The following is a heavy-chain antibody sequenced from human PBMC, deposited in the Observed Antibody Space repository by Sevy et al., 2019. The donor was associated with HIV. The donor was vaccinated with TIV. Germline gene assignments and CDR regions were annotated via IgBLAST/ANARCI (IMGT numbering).Heavy chain of an antibody. Sequence: GGSLRLSCAASGFTFSSYGMHWVRQGPGKGLEWVAVIWFDGSNTYYADSVKGRFTISRDIANNTLHLQMNSLRAEDTAVYYCARDLEFYDSGDYGPEFMPDYWGQGTLVTVSS. J-gene: IGHJ4*02. CDR1: GFTFSSYG. CDR3: ARDLEFYDSGDYGPEFMPDY. D-gene: IGHD4-17*01. V-gene: IGHV3-33*01. CDR2: IWFDGSNT.